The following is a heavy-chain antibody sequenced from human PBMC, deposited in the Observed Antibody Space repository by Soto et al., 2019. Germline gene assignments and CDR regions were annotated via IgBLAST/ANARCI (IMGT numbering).Heavy chain of an antibody. CDR1: GYTFNTYN. J-gene: IGHJ4*02. V-gene: IGHV1-46*02. D-gene: IGHD1-26*01. CDR3: ARLYSGSRLDY. Sequence: QVQLVQSGAEVKKPGASVKVSCKASGYTFNTYNMYWVRQAPGQGLEWMGDIKPSIGSTNYAQKIQGRLIMTKDTSTSTVYMELSTLRSDDTAVYYCARLYSGSRLDYWGQGTLVTASS. CDR2: IKPSIGST.